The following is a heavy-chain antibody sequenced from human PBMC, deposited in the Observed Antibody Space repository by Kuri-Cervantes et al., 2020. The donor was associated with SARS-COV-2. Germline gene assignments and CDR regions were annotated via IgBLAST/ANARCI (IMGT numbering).Heavy chain of an antibody. CDR2: ISRSGSTI. Sequence: GESLKISCAASGFTFSSNAMHWVRQAPGKGLEWVSYISRSGSTIYYADSVKGRFTISRENAKNSLYLQMNSLRAKDTAVYYCASPQPSGYSYGHDAFDIWGQGTMVTVSS. CDR1: GFTFSSNA. J-gene: IGHJ3*02. V-gene: IGHV3-48*04. D-gene: IGHD5-18*01. CDR3: ASPQPSGYSYGHDAFDI.